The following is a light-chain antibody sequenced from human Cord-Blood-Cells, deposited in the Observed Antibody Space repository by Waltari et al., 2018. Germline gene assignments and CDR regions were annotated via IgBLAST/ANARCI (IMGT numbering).Light chain of an antibody. V-gene: IGLV2-14*01. Sequence: QSALTQPASVSGSPGQSITISCTGTSSDVGGYNYVSWYQQHPGKAPKLMICDVSKRPSGFSNRFSGSRSGNPAALTISVLQAEDEADYYCSSYTSSSRVFGGGTKLTVL. CDR1: SSDVGGYNY. CDR3: SSYTSSSRV. J-gene: IGLJ3*02. CDR2: DVS.